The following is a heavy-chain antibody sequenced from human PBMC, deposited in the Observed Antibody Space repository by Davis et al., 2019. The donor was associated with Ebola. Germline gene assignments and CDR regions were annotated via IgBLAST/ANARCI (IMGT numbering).Heavy chain of an antibody. J-gene: IGHJ4*02. CDR1: GFTVSSNY. CDR3: ARVKGPTHFDY. Sequence: GESLKISCAASGFTVSSNYMSRVRQAPGKGLEWVSVIYSGGSTYYADSVKGRFTISRHNSKNTLYLQMNSLRAEDTAVYYCARVKGPTHFDYWGQGTLVTVSS. CDR2: IYSGGST. V-gene: IGHV3-53*01. D-gene: IGHD4-23*01.